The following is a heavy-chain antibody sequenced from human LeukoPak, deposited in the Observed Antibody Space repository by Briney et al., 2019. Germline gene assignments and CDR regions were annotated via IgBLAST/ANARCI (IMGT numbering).Heavy chain of an antibody. J-gene: IGHJ2*01. V-gene: IGHV3-53*01. CDR1: GISVSTNY. CDR3: ARVGDHFHWYLDL. D-gene: IGHD3-3*02. CDR2: LYSGRST. Sequence: GGSQRLACGASGISVSTNYRNWARQAPGKGLEWVSILYSGRSTYYADSVQGRFIVSRDSSKNTLSLQMNDLRAEDTAVYYCARVGDHFHWYLDLWGRGTLVTVSS.